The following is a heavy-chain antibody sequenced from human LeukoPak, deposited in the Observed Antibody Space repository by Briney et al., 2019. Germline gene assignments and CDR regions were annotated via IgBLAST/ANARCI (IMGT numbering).Heavy chain of an antibody. Sequence: PSETLSLTCTVSGGSISSYYWSRIRQPPGKGLEWIGYIYYSGSTNYNPSLKSRVTISVDTSKNQFSLKLSSVTAADTAVYYCAGLIRPGWFDPWGQGTLVTVSS. CDR3: AGLIRPGWFDP. CDR2: IYYSGST. J-gene: IGHJ5*02. CDR1: GGSISSYY. V-gene: IGHV4-59*08. D-gene: IGHD1-14*01.